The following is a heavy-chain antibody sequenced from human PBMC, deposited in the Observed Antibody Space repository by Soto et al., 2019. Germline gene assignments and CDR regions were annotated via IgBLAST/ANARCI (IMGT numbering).Heavy chain of an antibody. CDR1: GDSIDRFY. J-gene: IGHJ4*02. CDR3: ARDWELPRFDS. V-gene: IGHV4-4*07. Sequence: SSETLSLTCHVSGDSIDRFYWSWIRQPAGKGLEWIGHIYSTGLTNYNPSLRSRVIMSVDSPKSQFSLKLTSVTAADTAVYFCARDWELPRFDSRGPGTLVTVSS. CDR2: IYSTGLT. D-gene: IGHD1-7*01.